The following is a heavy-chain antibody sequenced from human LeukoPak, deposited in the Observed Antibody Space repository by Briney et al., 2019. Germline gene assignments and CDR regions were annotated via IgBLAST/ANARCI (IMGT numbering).Heavy chain of an antibody. J-gene: IGHJ4*02. CDR2: INHSGST. CDR1: GGSFSGYY. CDR3: ARKRTNGYYDSSGYYPYYFDY. V-gene: IGHV4-34*01. Sequence: SETLSLTCAVYGGSFSGYYWSWIRQPPGKGLEWIGEINHSGSTNYNPSLKSRVTISVDTSKNQFPLKLSSVTAADTAVYYCARKRTNGYYDSSGYYPYYFDYWGQGTLVTVSS. D-gene: IGHD3-22*01.